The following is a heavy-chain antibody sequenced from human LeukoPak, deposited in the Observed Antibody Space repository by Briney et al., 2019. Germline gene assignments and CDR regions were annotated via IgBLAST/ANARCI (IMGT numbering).Heavy chain of an antibody. CDR3: ARHRDGYYDY. J-gene: IGHJ4*02. V-gene: IGHV5-51*01. CDR2: IYPGDSDI. CDR1: GYTFTSYW. Sequence: GESLKICCKGSGYTFTSYWIAWVRQMPGKGLEWMGIIYPGDSDIRYSPSFQGQVTISADKSITTAYLQWSSLKASDTAIYYCARHRDGYYDYWGQGTLVTVSS. D-gene: IGHD5-24*01.